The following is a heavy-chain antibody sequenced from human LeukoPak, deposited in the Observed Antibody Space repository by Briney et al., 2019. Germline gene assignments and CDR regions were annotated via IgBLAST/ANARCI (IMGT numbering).Heavy chain of an antibody. D-gene: IGHD3-22*01. V-gene: IGHV3-7*01. CDR2: IKQDGSEK. CDR3: ARQISGWNCFDP. J-gene: IGHJ5*02. CDR1: RFTFSSYA. Sequence: PGGSLRLSCAASRFTFSSYAMSWVRQAPGKGLEWVANIKQDGSEKYYVDSVKGRFTISRDNAKNSMYLQVNSLRAEDTAVYYCARQISGWNCFDPWGQGTLVTVSS.